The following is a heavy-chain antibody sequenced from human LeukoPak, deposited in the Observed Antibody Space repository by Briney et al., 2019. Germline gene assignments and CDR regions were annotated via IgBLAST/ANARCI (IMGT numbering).Heavy chain of an antibody. Sequence: GGSLRLSCAASGFTFSSYGMHWVRQAPGKGLEWVAFIRYDGSNKYYADSVKGRFTISRDNSKNTLYLQMNSLRAEDTAVYYCAKPQTTVTTVAFDYWGQGTLVTVSS. CDR3: AKPQTTVTTVAFDY. CDR2: IRYDGSNK. CDR1: GFTFSSYG. V-gene: IGHV3-30*02. J-gene: IGHJ4*02. D-gene: IGHD4-17*01.